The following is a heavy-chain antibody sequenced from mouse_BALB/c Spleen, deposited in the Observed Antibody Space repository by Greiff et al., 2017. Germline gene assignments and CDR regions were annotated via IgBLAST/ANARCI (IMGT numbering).Heavy chain of an antibody. Sequence: QVQLQQSGPGLVAPSQSLSITCTVSGFSLTSYGVHWVRQPPGKGLEWLGVIWAGGSTNYNSALMSRLSISKDNSKSQVFLKMNSLQTDDTAMYYCASLLNWESYAMDYWGQGTSVTVSS. CDR1: GFSLTSYG. CDR3: ASLLNWESYAMDY. V-gene: IGHV2-9*02. D-gene: IGHD4-1*01. CDR2: IWAGGST. J-gene: IGHJ4*01.